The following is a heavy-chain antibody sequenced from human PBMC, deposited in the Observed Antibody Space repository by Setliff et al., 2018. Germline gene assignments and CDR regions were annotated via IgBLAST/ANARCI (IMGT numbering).Heavy chain of an antibody. J-gene: IGHJ4*02. CDR3: ARGRDFWSGYLVY. V-gene: IGHV1-69*06. D-gene: IGHD3-3*01. Sequence: GASVKVSCKASGGTFSSYAITWVRQAPGQGLEWMGRIIPIFGTANYAQKFQGRVTMTEDTSTDTAYMELSSLRSEDTAVYYCARGRDFWSGYLVYWGQGTLVTVSS. CDR2: IIPIFGTA. CDR1: GGTFSSYA.